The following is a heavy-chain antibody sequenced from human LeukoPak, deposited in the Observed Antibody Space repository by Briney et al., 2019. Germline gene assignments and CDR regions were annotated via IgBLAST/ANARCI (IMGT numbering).Heavy chain of an antibody. Sequence: GGSLRLSCAASGFTVSSNYMSWVRQAPGKGLEWVSVIYSGGSTYYADSVKGRFTISRDNSKNTLYLQMNSLRAEDTAVYYCAKTNYYDSSGYYYTPRYFDYWGQGTLVTVSS. CDR1: GFTVSSNY. CDR2: IYSGGST. CDR3: AKTNYYDSSGYYYTPRYFDY. J-gene: IGHJ4*02. V-gene: IGHV3-53*01. D-gene: IGHD3-22*01.